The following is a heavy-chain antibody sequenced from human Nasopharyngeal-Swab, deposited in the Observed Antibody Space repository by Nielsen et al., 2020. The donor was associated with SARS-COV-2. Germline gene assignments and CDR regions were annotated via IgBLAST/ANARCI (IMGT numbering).Heavy chain of an antibody. CDR2: IDWGDDK. Sequence: SGPTLVKPTQTLTLTCTFSGFSLSTSGMCVNWIRPPPGKALEWLALIDWGDDKYYSTSLKTRLTISKDSSKDEVVLTMTNMDPVDTATYYCARSGDCSGGRCNDAFDIWGQGTMVTVSS. J-gene: IGHJ3*02. CDR1: GFSLSTSGMC. CDR3: ARSGDCSGGRCNDAFDI. V-gene: IGHV2-70*01. D-gene: IGHD2-15*01.